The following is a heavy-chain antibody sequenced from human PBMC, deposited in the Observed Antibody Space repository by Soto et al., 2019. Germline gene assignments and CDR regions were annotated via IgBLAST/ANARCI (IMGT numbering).Heavy chain of an antibody. V-gene: IGHV3-23*01. CDR2: VGGSGSDT. Sequence: GGSLRLSCSASAINFRSYAMSWVRQAPGKGLEWVSAVGGSGSDTYYADSVKGRFTISRDDSKNTLYLHMSSLRVEDAAIYYCAKRQSFDFWSGYLPFFDYWGQGTPVTVSS. CDR3: AKRQSFDFWSGYLPFFDY. J-gene: IGHJ4*02. D-gene: IGHD3-3*01. CDR1: AINFRSYA.